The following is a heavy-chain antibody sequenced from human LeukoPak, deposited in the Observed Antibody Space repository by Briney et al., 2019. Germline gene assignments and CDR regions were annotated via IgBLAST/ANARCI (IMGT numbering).Heavy chain of an antibody. CDR1: GFTFSSYA. CDR2: ISYDGSNK. V-gene: IGHV3-30*04. CDR3: ASLGSGSYYGDAFDI. D-gene: IGHD3-10*01. Sequence: PGRSLRLSCAASGFTFSSYAMHWVRQAPGKGLEWVTVISYDGSNKYYAVSVKGRLTNSRDNSKNTLYLQMNSLRAEDTAVYYCASLGSGSYYGDAFDIWGQGTMVTVSS. J-gene: IGHJ3*02.